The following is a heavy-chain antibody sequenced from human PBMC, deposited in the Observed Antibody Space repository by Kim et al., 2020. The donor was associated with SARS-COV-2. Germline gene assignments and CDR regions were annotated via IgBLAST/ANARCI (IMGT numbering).Heavy chain of an antibody. V-gene: IGHV3-23*01. CDR3: ARSLGCSSTSCYRYWYFDL. J-gene: IGHJ2*01. CDR2: ISGSGGST. D-gene: IGHD2-2*01. CDR1: GFTFSSYA. Sequence: GGSLRLSCAASGFTFSSYAMSWVRQAPGKGLEWVSAISGSGGSTYYADSVKGRFTISRDNSKNTLYLQMNSLRAEDTAVYYCARSLGCSSTSCYRYWYFDLWGRGTLVTVSS.